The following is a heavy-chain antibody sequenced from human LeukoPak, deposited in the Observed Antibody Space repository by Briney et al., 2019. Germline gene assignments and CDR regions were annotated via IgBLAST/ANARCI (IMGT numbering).Heavy chain of an antibody. CDR2: ISYDGSNK. CDR1: GFTFSSYG. J-gene: IGHJ4*02. Sequence: GRSLRLSCAASGFTFSSYGMHWVRQAPGKGLEWVAVISYDGSNKYYADSVKGRFTISRDNSKNTLYLQMNSLRAEDTAVYYCARHADSSSWYGEVDYWGQGTLVTVSS. CDR3: ARHADSSSWYGEVDY. D-gene: IGHD6-13*01. V-gene: IGHV3-30*03.